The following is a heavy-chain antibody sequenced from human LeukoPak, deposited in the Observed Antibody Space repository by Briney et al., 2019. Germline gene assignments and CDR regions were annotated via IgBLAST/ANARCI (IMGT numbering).Heavy chain of an antibody. D-gene: IGHD2-15*01. Sequence: GGSLRLSCAASGIIFSDFGMHWVRQAPGEGLEWMAIIWYDGSNKYYADSVKGRFTISRDNSQNTMYLQMNSLRAEDSAVYYCAKATCSGANCFSNSRNAFDVWGQGTMVIVSS. J-gene: IGHJ3*01. CDR1: GIIFSDFG. V-gene: IGHV3-33*06. CDR2: IWYDGSNK. CDR3: AKATCSGANCFSNSRNAFDV.